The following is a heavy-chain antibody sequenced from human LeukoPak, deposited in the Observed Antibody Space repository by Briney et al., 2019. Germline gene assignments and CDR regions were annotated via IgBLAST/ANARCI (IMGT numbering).Heavy chain of an antibody. CDR3: ARGRLGYYYGMDV. V-gene: IGHV1-69*04. CDR1: GGTFSSYA. J-gene: IGHJ6*02. Sequence: SVKVSCKASGGTFSSYAISWVRQAPGQGLEWMGRIIPILGIANYAQKFQGRVTITADKSTSTAYMELSSLRSEDTAVYYCARGRLGYYYGMDVWGQGTTVTVSS. D-gene: IGHD3-16*01. CDR2: IIPILGIA.